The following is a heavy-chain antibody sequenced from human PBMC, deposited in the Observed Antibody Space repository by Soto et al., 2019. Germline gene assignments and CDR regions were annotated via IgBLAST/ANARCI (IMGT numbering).Heavy chain of an antibody. Sequence: SETLSLTCSVSGGSMRSYYWNWLRQPAGKGLEWIGRIYSRGDTNYNPSVKSRVTMSVDTSKNEFSLRLNSVTAADTAVYYCAGIGEDVYYGMDVWGKGTTVTVS. CDR2: IYSRGDT. V-gene: IGHV4-4*07. CDR3: AGIGEDVYYGMDV. CDR1: GGSMRSYY. D-gene: IGHD2-21*01. J-gene: IGHJ6*04.